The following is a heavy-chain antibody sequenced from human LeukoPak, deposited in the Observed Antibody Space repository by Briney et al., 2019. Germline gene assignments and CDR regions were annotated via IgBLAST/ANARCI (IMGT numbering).Heavy chain of an antibody. CDR1: GFTVSSNY. D-gene: IGHD3-10*01. CDR3: AKDFSVGVTMIRGPFDP. CDR2: ISGSGGST. Sequence: PGGSLRLSCAASGFTVSSNYMSWVRQAPGKGLEWVSGISGSGGSTYYADSMKGRFTISRDNSKNTLYLQINSLRAEDTAVYYCAKDFSVGVTMIRGPFDPWGQGTLVTVSS. V-gene: IGHV3-23*01. J-gene: IGHJ5*02.